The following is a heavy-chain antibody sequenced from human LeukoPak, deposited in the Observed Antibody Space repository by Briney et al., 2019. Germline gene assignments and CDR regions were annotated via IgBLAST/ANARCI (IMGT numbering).Heavy chain of an antibody. D-gene: IGHD3-10*01. V-gene: IGHV4-34*01. CDR3: ARGRVVQGVIRLGY. Sequence: SETLSLTCAVYGGSFSGYYWSWIRQPPGKGLEWIGEINHSGSTNYNPSLKSRVTISVDTSKNQFSLKLSSVTAVDTAVYYCARGRVVQGVIRLGYWGQGTLVTVSS. CDR2: INHSGST. CDR1: GGSFSGYY. J-gene: IGHJ4*02.